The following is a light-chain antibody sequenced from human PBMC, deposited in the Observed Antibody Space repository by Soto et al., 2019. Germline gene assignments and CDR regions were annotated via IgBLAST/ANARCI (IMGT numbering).Light chain of an antibody. CDR2: GAS. V-gene: IGKV3-20*01. CDR1: QSLSSSN. Sequence: VLTQSPGTLSLSPGERATLSCRASQSLSSSNLAWYQQKPGQAPRLLIYGASSRATDIPDRFRGSGSGTYFTLIISRLEPDDFAVYYCQQYDNSPYTFGQGTKLEIK. J-gene: IGKJ2*01. CDR3: QQYDNSPYT.